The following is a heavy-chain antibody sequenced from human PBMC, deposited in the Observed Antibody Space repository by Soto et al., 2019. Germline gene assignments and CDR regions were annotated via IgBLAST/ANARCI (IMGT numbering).Heavy chain of an antibody. CDR2: ISYEGRNQ. Sequence: QVQLVASGGDVVQPGGSLRLSCAVSGLTFSLYGMHWVRTAPGKGLEWVAFISYEGRNQYYGASVKGRFNISRDNSRNTLSLQIESLRPEDTAVYYCAKWWDSTLLIWKYFDNWGQGTQVAVSS. D-gene: IGHD2-15*01. J-gene: IGHJ4*02. V-gene: IGHV3-30*18. CDR1: GLTFSLYG. CDR3: AKWWDSTLLIWKYFDN.